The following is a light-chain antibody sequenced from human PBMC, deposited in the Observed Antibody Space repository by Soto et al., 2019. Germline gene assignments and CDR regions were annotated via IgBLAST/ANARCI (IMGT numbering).Light chain of an antibody. CDR3: QQFNNYHLT. J-gene: IGKJ3*01. CDR2: DAS. Sequence: AIQLTQSPSSLSASVGDRVTITCRASQGINSALAWYQQKPGKAPKLLIYDASSLESGVPSRFSGSGSGTDVTLTISSLQPEDFATYYCQQFNNYHLTFGPGTKVDIK. V-gene: IGKV1D-13*01. CDR1: QGINSA.